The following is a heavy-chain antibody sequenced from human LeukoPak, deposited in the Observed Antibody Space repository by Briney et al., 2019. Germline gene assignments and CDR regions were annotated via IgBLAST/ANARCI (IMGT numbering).Heavy chain of an antibody. J-gene: IGHJ3*02. CDR2: ISGSGGST. Sequence: GGSLRLSCAASGFTFSSYWMSWVRQAPGKGLEWVSAISGSGGSTYYADSVKGRFTISRDNSKNTLYLQMNSLRAEDTAVYYCAKSYRVLRYFDWLDAFDIWGQGTMVTVSS. D-gene: IGHD3-9*01. CDR1: GFTFSSYW. CDR3: AKSYRVLRYFDWLDAFDI. V-gene: IGHV3-23*01.